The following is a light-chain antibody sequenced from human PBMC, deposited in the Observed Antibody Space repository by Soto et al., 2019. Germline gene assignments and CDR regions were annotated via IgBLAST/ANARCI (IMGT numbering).Light chain of an antibody. V-gene: IGKV3-15*01. Sequence: EIVMTQSPATLSVSPGERATVSCRASQSVRSNLAWYQQKPGQAPRLLIYDASTRATGIPARFSGSGSGTEFTLTISSLQSEDFAFYYCQQYYKWPQTFGQGTKVDIK. CDR3: QQYYKWPQT. CDR1: QSVRSN. J-gene: IGKJ1*01. CDR2: DAS.